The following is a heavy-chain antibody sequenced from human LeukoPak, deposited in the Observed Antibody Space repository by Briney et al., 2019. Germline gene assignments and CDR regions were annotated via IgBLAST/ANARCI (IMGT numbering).Heavy chain of an antibody. CDR3: ATGIVVVVAASADY. Sequence: PGGSLRLSCAASGFTFSSYGMHWVRQAPGKGREWVAFIRYDGSNKYYADSVKGRFTISRDNSKNTLYLQMNSLRAEDTAVYYCATGIVVVVAASADYWGQGTLVTVSS. V-gene: IGHV3-30*02. CDR1: GFTFSSYG. J-gene: IGHJ4*02. D-gene: IGHD2-15*01. CDR2: IRYDGSNK.